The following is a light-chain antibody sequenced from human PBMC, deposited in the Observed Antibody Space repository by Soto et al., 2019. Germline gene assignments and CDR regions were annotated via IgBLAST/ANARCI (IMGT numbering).Light chain of an antibody. CDR1: QSISHN. CDR3: QQRGGGPPYT. J-gene: IGKJ2*01. Sequence: EIVLTQSPATLSVSPGETATLSCRTSQSISHNLAWYQQQPGQAHRLLIYDASKRATGIPARFSASGSGTDFTLTISSLEREDFAVYFCQQRGGGPPYTFGQGTRLELK. CDR2: DAS. V-gene: IGKV3-11*01.